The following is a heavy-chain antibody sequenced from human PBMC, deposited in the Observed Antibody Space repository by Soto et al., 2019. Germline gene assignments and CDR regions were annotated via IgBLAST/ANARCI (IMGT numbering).Heavy chain of an antibody. V-gene: IGHV2-5*02. CDR3: AHQASWFDP. Sequence: QITLKESGPTLVKPTQTLTLTCTFSGFSLSTSGVGVGWIRQPPGKALEWLALIYWDDYKRYSPSLKSRLTITKDPPKDQVVITMTNMDPVVTATYYCAHQASWFDPWGQGTLVTVSS. CDR1: GFSLSTSGVG. CDR2: IYWDDYK. J-gene: IGHJ5*02.